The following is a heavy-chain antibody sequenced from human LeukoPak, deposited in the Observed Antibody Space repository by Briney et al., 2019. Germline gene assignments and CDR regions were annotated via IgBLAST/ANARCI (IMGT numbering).Heavy chain of an antibody. D-gene: IGHD3-9*01. CDR1: GGTFSSYA. Sequence: SVKVSCKASGGTFSSYAISWVRQAPGQGLERMGGIIPIFGTANYAQKFQGRVTITADKSTSTAYMELSSLRSEDTAVYYCARQDYDILTGYYRGHAFDIWGQGTMVTVSS. V-gene: IGHV1-69*06. CDR2: IIPIFGTA. J-gene: IGHJ3*02. CDR3: ARQDYDILTGYYRGHAFDI.